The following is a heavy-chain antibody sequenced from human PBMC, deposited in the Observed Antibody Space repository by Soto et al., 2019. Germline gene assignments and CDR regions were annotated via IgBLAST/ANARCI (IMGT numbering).Heavy chain of an antibody. CDR1: GFTFSSYG. CDR2: IWYDGSNK. CDR3: ARDKAVRYYYYGMDV. V-gene: IGHV3-33*01. Sequence: GGSLRLSCAASGFTFSSYGMHWVRQAPGKGLEWVAVIWYDGSNKYYADSVKGRFTISRDNSKNTLYLQMNSLRAEDTAVYYCARDKAVRYYYYGMDVWGQGTTVTVSS. D-gene: IGHD4-4*01. J-gene: IGHJ6*02.